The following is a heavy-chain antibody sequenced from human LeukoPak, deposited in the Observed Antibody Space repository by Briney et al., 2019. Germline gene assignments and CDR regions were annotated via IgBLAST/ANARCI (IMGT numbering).Heavy chain of an antibody. D-gene: IGHD3-22*01. V-gene: IGHV4-30-4*01. CDR1: GGSISSGDYY. CDR2: IYYSGST. CDR3: ARGRYDSSGYYYEIDY. Sequence: SETLSLTCTVSGGSISSGDYYWSWIRQPPGTGLEWIGYIYYSGSTYYNPSLKSRVTISVDTSKNQFSLKLSSVTAADTAVYYCARGRYDSSGYYYEIDYWGQGTLVTVSS. J-gene: IGHJ4*02.